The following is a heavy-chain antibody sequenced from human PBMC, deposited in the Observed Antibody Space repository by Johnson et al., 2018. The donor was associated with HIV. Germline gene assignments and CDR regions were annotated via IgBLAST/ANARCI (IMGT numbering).Heavy chain of an antibody. J-gene: IGHJ3*02. CDR3: ARGRPWGWELRRDAFDI. CDR1: GFTVSSNY. CDR2: INWNGGSI. Sequence: VQLVEFGGGVVQPGRSLRLSCAASGFTVSSNYMSWVRQVPGKGLEGVSGINWNGGSIGYADSVKGRFTISRDNAKKSLYLQMNSLRDEDTALYYCARGRPWGWELRRDAFDIWGQGTMVTVSS. D-gene: IGHD3-16*01. V-gene: IGHV3-20*04.